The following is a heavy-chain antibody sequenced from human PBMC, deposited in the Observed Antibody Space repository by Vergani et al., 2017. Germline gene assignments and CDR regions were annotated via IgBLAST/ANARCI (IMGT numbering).Heavy chain of an antibody. J-gene: IGHJ6*02. V-gene: IGHV5-51*01. CDR2: IYPGDSDT. D-gene: IGHD3-10*01. Sequence: EVQLVQSGAEVKKPGESLKISCKGSGYSFTSYWIGWVRQMPGKGLEWMGIIYPGDSDTRYSPSFQGQVTIAAAKSISTAYLQWSSLKASDTAMYYCARQGGIMVRGVNYYCGMDVWGQGTTVTVSS. CDR3: ARQGGIMVRGVNYYCGMDV. CDR1: GYSFTSYW.